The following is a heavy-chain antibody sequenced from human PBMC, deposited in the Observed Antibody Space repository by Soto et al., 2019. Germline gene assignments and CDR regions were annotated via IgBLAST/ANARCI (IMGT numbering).Heavy chain of an antibody. V-gene: IGHV5-10-1*01. CDR2: IDPSDSYT. D-gene: IGHD3-10*01. CDR3: AKLEATRTTWFAGPYNWFAP. Sequence: GESLKISCRVSGYTFTNYWIVWVRQVPGKGLEWVGRIDPSDSYTAYGPSFQGHVTISVDKSIDTAYLQWSSLKASDIAMYYCAKLEATRTTWFAGPYNWFAPWGGGTLVTVSS. CDR1: GYTFTNYW. J-gene: IGHJ5*02.